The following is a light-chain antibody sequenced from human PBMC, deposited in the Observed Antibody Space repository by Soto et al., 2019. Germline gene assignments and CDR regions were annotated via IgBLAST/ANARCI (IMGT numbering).Light chain of an antibody. Sequence: DTVMTQSPLSLPVTPGEPASISCKSSQSLLHSNGYNYVDWYLQKPGQSPQLLISLASNRASRVPDKFSGSGSGTDCTVKLSRVDAEEVRVYYCMQPVQAPPTFGQGTQVAIK. CDR1: QSLLHSNGYNY. CDR2: LAS. V-gene: IGKV2-28*01. CDR3: MQPVQAPPT. J-gene: IGKJ1*01.